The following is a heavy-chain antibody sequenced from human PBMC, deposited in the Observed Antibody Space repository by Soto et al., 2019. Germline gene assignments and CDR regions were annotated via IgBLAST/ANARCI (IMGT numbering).Heavy chain of an antibody. Sequence: PPETLSLTCAVSGFSIGSSRYYFGWHRPPPGKGLEWIGHIYYSGSTYYSPSLKSRVTISVDMSKNQFSLSLSSVTAADTAVFYCARLRGIRGMYKRFAPWGKGTQV. V-gene: IGHV4-30-4*08. D-gene: IGHD3-10*01. J-gene: IGHJ5*02. CDR2: IYYSGST. CDR1: GFSIGSSRYY. CDR3: ARLRGIRGMYKRFAP.